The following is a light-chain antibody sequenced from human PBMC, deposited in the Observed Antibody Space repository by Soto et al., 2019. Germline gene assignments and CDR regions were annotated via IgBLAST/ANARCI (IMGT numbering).Light chain of an antibody. CDR3: QQRGTSIT. V-gene: IGKV3-11*01. J-gene: IGKJ5*01. CDR2: DAP. Sequence: IVLTQSPATLSLWPGETAVLSCRASQTVNTYLSWYQQRPGQAPRLLIYDAPKRVPGIPARFSGSGSGTDFTLTISSLEPEDFAVYYCQQRGTSITFGQGTRLDIE. CDR1: QTVNTY.